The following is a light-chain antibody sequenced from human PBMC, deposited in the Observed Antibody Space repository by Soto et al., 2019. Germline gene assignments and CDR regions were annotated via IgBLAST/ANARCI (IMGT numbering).Light chain of an antibody. CDR2: GAS. CDR3: QQYENWPLT. J-gene: IGKJ4*01. Sequence: EIVMTQSPVTLSVSPGERATLSCRASQSVSSNVAWYQQKPGQAPRLLVYGASTRASGISPRFTGSGSGTDFNLTISSLQSEDFAVYYCQQYENWPLTFGGGTKVEIK. V-gene: IGKV3-15*01. CDR1: QSVSSN.